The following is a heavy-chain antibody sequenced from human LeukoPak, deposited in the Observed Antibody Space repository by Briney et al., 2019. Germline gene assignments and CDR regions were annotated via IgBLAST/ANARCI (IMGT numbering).Heavy chain of an antibody. V-gene: IGHV1-8*03. CDR1: GYTFTSYD. D-gene: IGHD1-1*01. J-gene: IGHJ3*02. Sequence: ASVKVSCKASGYTFTSYDINWVRQATGQGLEWMGWMNPNSGNTGYAQKFQGRVTITRNTSISTAYMELSSLRSQDTAVYYCAREAGTDAFDIWGQGTMVTVSS. CDR2: MNPNSGNT. CDR3: AREAGTDAFDI.